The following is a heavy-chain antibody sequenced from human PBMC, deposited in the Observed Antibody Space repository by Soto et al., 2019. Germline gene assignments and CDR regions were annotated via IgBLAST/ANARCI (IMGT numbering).Heavy chain of an antibody. V-gene: IGHV4-39*01. Sequence: TSETLSLTCTVSGGSISSSSYYWGWIRQPPGKGLEWIGSIYYSGSTYYNPSLKSRVTISVDTSKNQFSLKLSSVTAADTAVYYCARHSRYDFWSGYLNYYYYGMDVWGQGTTVTVSS. CDR3: ARHSRYDFWSGYLNYYYYGMDV. CDR2: IYYSGST. D-gene: IGHD3-3*01. CDR1: GGSISSSSYY. J-gene: IGHJ6*02.